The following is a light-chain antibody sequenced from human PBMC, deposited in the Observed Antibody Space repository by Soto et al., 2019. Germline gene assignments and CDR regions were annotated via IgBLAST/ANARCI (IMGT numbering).Light chain of an antibody. CDR3: QQYNNYPWT. Sequence: DIPMTQSPSTLSAFVGERVTITCRASRSISNWLAWYQQKPGKAPKLLMYKASSLESGVPSRFSGSGSGTAFTLTISRLQPDDFATYFCQQYNNYPWTFGQGTKVQIK. CDR2: KAS. CDR1: RSISNW. J-gene: IGKJ1*01. V-gene: IGKV1-5*03.